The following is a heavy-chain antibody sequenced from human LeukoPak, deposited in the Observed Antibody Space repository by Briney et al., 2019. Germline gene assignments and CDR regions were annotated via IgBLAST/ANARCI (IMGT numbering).Heavy chain of an antibody. CDR1: GFTFSSYA. CDR2: ISYDGSNK. CDR3: ARGFRPSITMVRGKSGLGDAFDI. V-gene: IGHV3-30-3*01. D-gene: IGHD3-10*01. Sequence: GGSLRLSCAASGFTFSSYAMHWVRQAPGKGLEWVAVISYDGSNKYYADSVKGRFTISRDNSKNTLYLQMNSLRAEDTAVYYCARGFRPSITMVRGKSGLGDAFDIWGQGTMVTVSS. J-gene: IGHJ3*02.